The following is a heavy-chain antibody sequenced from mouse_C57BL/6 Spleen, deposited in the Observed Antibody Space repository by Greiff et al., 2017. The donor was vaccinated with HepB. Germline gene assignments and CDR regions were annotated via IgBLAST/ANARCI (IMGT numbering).Heavy chain of an antibody. J-gene: IGHJ3*01. V-gene: IGHV2-2*01. Sequence: QVQLKQSGPGLVQPSQSLSITCTVSGFSLTSYGVHWVRQSPGKGLEWLGVIWSGGSTDYNAAFISRLSISKDNSKSQVFFKMNSLQADDTAIYYCARHDYDVAWFAYWGQGTLVTVSA. CDR3: ARHDYDVAWFAY. D-gene: IGHD2-4*01. CDR2: IWSGGST. CDR1: GFSLTSYG.